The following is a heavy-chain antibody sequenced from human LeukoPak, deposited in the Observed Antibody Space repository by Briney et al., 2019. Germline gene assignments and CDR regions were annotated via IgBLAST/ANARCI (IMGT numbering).Heavy chain of an antibody. CDR2: IKQDGSEK. CDR3: AKDRGYDFWSGYGYDAFDI. CDR1: GFTFSSYW. V-gene: IGHV3-7*03. J-gene: IGHJ3*02. D-gene: IGHD3-3*01. Sequence: PGGSLRLSCAASGFTFSSYWMSWVRQAPGKGLEWVANIKQDGSEKYYVDSVKGRFTISRDNSKNTLYLQMNSLRAEDTAVYYCAKDRGYDFWSGYGYDAFDIWGQGTMVTVSS.